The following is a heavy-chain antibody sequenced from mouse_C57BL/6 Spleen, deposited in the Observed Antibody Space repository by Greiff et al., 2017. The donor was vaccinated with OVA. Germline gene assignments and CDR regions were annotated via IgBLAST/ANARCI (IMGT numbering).Heavy chain of an antibody. CDR2: INPNNGGT. Sequence: VQLQQSGPELVKPGASVKISCKASGYTFTDYYMNWVKQSHGKSLEWIGDINPNNGGTSYNQKFKGKATLTVDKSSSTAYMELRSLTSEDSAVYYCARGGPNWDGYFDYWGQGTTLTVSS. J-gene: IGHJ2*01. D-gene: IGHD4-1*01. CDR3: ARGGPNWDGYFDY. CDR1: GYTFTDYY. V-gene: IGHV1-26*01.